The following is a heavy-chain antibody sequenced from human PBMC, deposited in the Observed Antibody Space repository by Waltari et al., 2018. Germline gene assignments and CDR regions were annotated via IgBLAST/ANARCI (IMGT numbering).Heavy chain of an antibody. J-gene: IGHJ5*02. D-gene: IGHD3-10*01. CDR1: GYTFTGYY. Sequence: QVQLVQSGAEVKKPGASVKVSCKASGYTFTGYYMHWVRQAPGQGIAWRGRINPNRGGANYVQKFQGRGTRTRDKSISTAYMELSRLGADVTAGYYCGRYEVQGQGWFDPWGQGTLVTVSS. CDR3: GRYEVQGQGWFDP. V-gene: IGHV1-2*06. CDR2: INPNRGGA.